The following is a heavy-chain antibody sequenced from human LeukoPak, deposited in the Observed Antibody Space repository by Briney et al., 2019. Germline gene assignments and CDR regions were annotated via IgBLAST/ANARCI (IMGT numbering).Heavy chain of an antibody. CDR1: GYIFTGYY. CDR3: TRGYYDSSDFEYFHH. D-gene: IGHD3-22*01. J-gene: IGHJ1*01. CDR2: INPNRGGT. Sequence: ASVKVSCKASGYIFTGYYMHWVRQAPGQGREGMSWINPNRGGTNFAQRFQDRGTMTRDMSISTAYMELSRLRSDDTAIYYCTRGYYDSSDFEYFHHWGKGTLVTVSS. V-gene: IGHV1-2*02.